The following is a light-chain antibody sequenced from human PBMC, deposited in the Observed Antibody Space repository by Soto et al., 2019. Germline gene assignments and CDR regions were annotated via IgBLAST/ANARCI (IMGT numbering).Light chain of an antibody. CDR2: GAS. CDR3: QQYDSSPWT. CDR1: QSVSSSF. Sequence: EIVLTQSPGTLSLSPGERATLSCRASQSVSSSFLAWYQQKPGQAPRPLIYGASSRATGIPDRFSGSGSGPDFTLTISRLEPEDFAVYYCQQYDSSPWTFGQGTKVEIK. V-gene: IGKV3-20*01. J-gene: IGKJ1*01.